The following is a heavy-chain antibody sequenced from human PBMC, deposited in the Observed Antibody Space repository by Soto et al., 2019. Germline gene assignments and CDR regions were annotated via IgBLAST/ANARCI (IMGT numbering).Heavy chain of an antibody. CDR2: IVVVSGST. D-gene: IGHD1-26*01. CDR3: SADHPHMAMGWPV. V-gene: IGHV1-58*02. Sequence: ASVKVSCKASGFDFGSFGIQFLRQTRGRGLEWIGWIVVVSGSTNYARQFQGRVAISRDMSSSTAYLDLYDLKSDDTAVYFCSADHPHMAMGWPVWGQGTTVTVSS. CDR1: GFDFGSFG. J-gene: IGHJ6*02.